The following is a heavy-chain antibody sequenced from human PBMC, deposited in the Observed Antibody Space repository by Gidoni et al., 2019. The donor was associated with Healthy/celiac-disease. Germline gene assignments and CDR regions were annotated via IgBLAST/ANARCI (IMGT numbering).Heavy chain of an antibody. D-gene: IGHD2-15*01. CDR2: IWYDGSNK. CDR3: ARGYCSGGSCYAVDY. V-gene: IGHV3-33*01. Sequence: QVQLVESGGGVVQPGRSLRLPCAASGFASSTHGLLCVRQAPVKGLEWVAVIWYDGSNKYYADSVKGRFTISRDNSKNTLYLQMNSLRAEDTAVYYCARGYCSGGSCYAVDYWGQGTLVTVSS. CDR1: GFASSTHG. J-gene: IGHJ4*02.